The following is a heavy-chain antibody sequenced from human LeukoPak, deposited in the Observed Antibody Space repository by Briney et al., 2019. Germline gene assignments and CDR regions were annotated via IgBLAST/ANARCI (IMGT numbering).Heavy chain of an antibody. CDR1: GFTFDDYG. CDR2: INWNGGST. J-gene: IGHJ4*02. Sequence: GGSLRLSCAASGFTFDDYGMIWVRQAPGKGLEWVSGINWNGGSTGYADSVKGRCTISRDNAKNSLYLQMNSLRAEDTALYYCARSSASGWSLVRFDYWGQGTLVTVSS. CDR3: ARSSASGWSLVRFDY. D-gene: IGHD6-19*01. V-gene: IGHV3-20*04.